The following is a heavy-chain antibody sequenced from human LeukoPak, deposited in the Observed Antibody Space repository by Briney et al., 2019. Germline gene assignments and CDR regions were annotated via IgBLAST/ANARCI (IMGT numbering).Heavy chain of an antibody. J-gene: IGHJ6*03. CDR3: ARTPKDYYYYMDV. V-gene: IGHV3-21*01. CDR1: GFTFSSYS. Sequence: GGSLRLSCAASGFTFSSYSMNWVRQAPGKGLEWVSSINSSSSYIYYADSVKGRFTISRDNAKNSLYLQMNSLRAEDTAVYYCARTPKDYYYYMDVWGKGTTVTVSS. CDR2: INSSSSYI.